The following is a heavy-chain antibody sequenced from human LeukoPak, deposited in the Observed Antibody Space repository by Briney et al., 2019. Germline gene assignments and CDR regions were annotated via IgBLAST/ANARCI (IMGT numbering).Heavy chain of an antibody. CDR2: ISNDGSRK. Sequence: PGGSLRLSCAASGFTFSSCSMNWVRQAPGKGLEWVAIISNDGSRKYYAHSVEGRFTISRDFSKNTVFLHMNSLRAEDTAMYYCARGDDSGYYDYFDYWGQGALVTVSS. D-gene: IGHD3-22*01. CDR3: ARGDDSGYYDYFDY. CDR1: GFTFSSCS. J-gene: IGHJ4*02. V-gene: IGHV3-30*03.